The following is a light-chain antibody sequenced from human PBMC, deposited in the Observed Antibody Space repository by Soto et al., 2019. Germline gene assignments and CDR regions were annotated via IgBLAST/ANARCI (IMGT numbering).Light chain of an antibody. V-gene: IGLV3-21*02. Sequence: SYELTQTPSVSVAPGQTARITCGGDNIGANSVHWYQQKPGQAPILVVYDDSDRPSGIPERFAGSNSDNTAALTITRVEGGDEADYYCQVWHSSRGVFGGGTKVTVL. J-gene: IGLJ2*01. CDR3: QVWHSSRGV. CDR2: DDS. CDR1: NIGANS.